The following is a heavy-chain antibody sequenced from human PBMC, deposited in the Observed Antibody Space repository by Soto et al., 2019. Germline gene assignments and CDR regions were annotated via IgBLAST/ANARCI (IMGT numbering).Heavy chain of an antibody. CDR2: ISAYNGNT. Sequence: QVQLVQSGAEVKKPGASVKVSCKASGYTFTSYGISWVRQAPGQGLEWMGWISAYNGNTNYAQKLQGRVTMTTDTSTSTAYMELRSLRADDTAVYYCARDLDDRWGGARYYYGMDVWGQGTTVTVSS. CDR1: GYTFTSYG. V-gene: IGHV1-18*01. J-gene: IGHJ6*02. D-gene: IGHD3-10*01. CDR3: ARDLDDRWGGARYYYGMDV.